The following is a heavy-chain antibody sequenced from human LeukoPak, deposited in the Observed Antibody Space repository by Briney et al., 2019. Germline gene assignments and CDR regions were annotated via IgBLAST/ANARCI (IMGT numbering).Heavy chain of an antibody. J-gene: IGHJ4*02. Sequence: GGSLRLSCAASGFTFSSYAMIWVRQAPGKGLECVSGISGSGVSTYYADAVKGQFTISRDNSKNTVYLQMNSLRAEDTAIYFCAKGGLGGTAVVTMDSWGQGTLVTVSS. CDR2: ISGSGVST. D-gene: IGHD4-23*01. CDR3: AKGGLGGTAVVTMDS. V-gene: IGHV3-23*01. CDR1: GFTFSSYA.